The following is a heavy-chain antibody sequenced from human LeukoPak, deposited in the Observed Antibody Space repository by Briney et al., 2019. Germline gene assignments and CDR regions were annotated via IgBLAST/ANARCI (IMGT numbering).Heavy chain of an antibody. J-gene: IGHJ4*02. Sequence: PSETLSLTCTVSGGSISSSSYYWGWIRQPPGKGLEWIGSIYYSGSTYYNPSLKSRVTISVDTSKNQFSLKLSSVTAADTAVYYCASIGSYRDYWGQGTLVTVSS. CDR3: ASIGSYRDY. CDR1: GGSISSSSYY. CDR2: IYYSGST. V-gene: IGHV4-39*07. D-gene: IGHD1-26*01.